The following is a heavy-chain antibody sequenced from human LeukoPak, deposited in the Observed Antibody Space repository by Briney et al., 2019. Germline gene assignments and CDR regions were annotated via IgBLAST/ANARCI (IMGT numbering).Heavy chain of an antibody. D-gene: IGHD2-15*01. CDR3: AKGRGYCTGGSCYSDY. CDR1: GFTFSNYA. J-gene: IGHJ4*02. CDR2: ISGSGGST. V-gene: IGHV3-23*01. Sequence: GGSLRLSCTASGFTFSNYAMSWVRQAPGKGLEWVSTISGSGGSTYYADSVKGRFTISRDNSKNTLYLQMNSLRVEDTAIYYCAKGRGYCTGGSCYSDYWGQGTLVTVSS.